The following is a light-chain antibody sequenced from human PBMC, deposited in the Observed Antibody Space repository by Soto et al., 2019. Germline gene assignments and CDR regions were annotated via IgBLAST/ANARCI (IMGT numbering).Light chain of an antibody. CDR2: GNR. J-gene: IGLJ3*02. Sequence: QAVVTQPPSVSGAPGQRVTLSCTGNTSNLGAGYDVHWYQHLPGAAPKLFIFGNRNRPSGVPERFSGSNSGTAAYLAITGLQAEDEADYYCQAYDYILTASVFGGGTQLTVL. CDR1: TSNLGAGYD. CDR3: QAYDYILTASV. V-gene: IGLV1-40*01.